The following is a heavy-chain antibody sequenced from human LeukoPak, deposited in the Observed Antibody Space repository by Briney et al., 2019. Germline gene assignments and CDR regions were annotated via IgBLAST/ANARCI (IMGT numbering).Heavy chain of an antibody. CDR2: IYSGGST. Sequence: PGGSLRLSCAASGFTVSSNYMSWVRQAPGKGLEWVSVIYSGGSTYYADSVKGRFTTSRDNSKNTLYLQMSSLRAEDTAVYYCARPSKYYYDSSGYAFDIWGQGTMVTVSS. CDR1: GFTVSSNY. D-gene: IGHD3-22*01. J-gene: IGHJ3*02. CDR3: ARPSKYYYDSSGYAFDI. V-gene: IGHV3-66*02.